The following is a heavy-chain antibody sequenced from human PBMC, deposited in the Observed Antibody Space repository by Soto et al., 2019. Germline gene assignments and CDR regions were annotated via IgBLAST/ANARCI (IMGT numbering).Heavy chain of an antibody. CDR1: GFTFSSYW. CDR3: ARDRCSSTSCYLRYYYYYMDV. CDR2: IKQDGSEK. Sequence: GGSLRLSCAASGFTFSSYWMSWVRQAPGKGLEWVANIKQDGSEKYYVVSVKGRFTISRDNAKNSLYLQMNSLRAEDTAVYYCARDRCSSTSCYLRYYYYYMDVWGKGTTVTLSS. V-gene: IGHV3-7*01. D-gene: IGHD2-2*01. J-gene: IGHJ6*03.